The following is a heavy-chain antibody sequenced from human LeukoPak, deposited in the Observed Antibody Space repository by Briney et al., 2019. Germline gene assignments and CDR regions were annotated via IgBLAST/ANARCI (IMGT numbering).Heavy chain of an antibody. CDR1: GFTFSSYW. CDR3: ARDPLNYYGSGSYYWSDGY. J-gene: IGHJ4*02. D-gene: IGHD3-10*01. Sequence: GGSLRLSCAASGFTFSSYWMSWVRQAPGKGLEWVANIKQDGSEKYYVDSVRGRFTISRDNAKNSLYLQMNSLRAEDTAVYYCARDPLNYYGSGSYYWSDGYWGQGTLVTVSS. V-gene: IGHV3-7*01. CDR2: IKQDGSEK.